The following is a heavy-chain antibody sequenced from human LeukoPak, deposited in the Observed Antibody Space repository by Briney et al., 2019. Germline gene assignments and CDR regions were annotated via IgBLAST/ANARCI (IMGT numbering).Heavy chain of an antibody. CDR3: ARSEDIAAAGPGDY. J-gene: IGHJ4*02. CDR1: GFTFSSYA. CDR2: ISSSSSYI. D-gene: IGHD6-13*01. Sequence: GRSLRLSCAASGFTFSSYAMQWVRQAPGKGLEWVSSISSSSSYIYYADSVKGRFTISRDNAKNSLYLQMNSLRAEDTAVYYCARSEDIAAAGPGDYWGQGTLVTVSS. V-gene: IGHV3-21*01.